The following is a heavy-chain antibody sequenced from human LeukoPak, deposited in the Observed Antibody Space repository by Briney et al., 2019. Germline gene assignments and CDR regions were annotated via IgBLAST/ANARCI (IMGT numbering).Heavy chain of an antibody. CDR2: ISGSGGST. D-gene: IGHD3-22*01. CDR1: GFTFSSYA. J-gene: IGHJ4*02. Sequence: PGGSLRLSCAASGFTFSSYAMSWVRQAPGKGLEWVSAISGSGGSTYYADSVKGRFTISRDNAKNSLYLQMNSLRAEDTAVYYCARDGLDYYDSSGYFNFDYWGQGTLVTVSS. CDR3: ARDGLDYYDSSGYFNFDY. V-gene: IGHV3-23*01.